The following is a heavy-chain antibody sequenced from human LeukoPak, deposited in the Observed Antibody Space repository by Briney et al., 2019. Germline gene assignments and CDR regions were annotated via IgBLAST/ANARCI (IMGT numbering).Heavy chain of an antibody. CDR3: ARGKSRLWPFDY. J-gene: IGHJ4*02. V-gene: IGHV4-39*07. CDR2: IYYSGST. CDR1: GGSISSSSYY. Sequence: PSETLSLTCTVSGGSISSSSYYWGWVRQPPGKGLEWIGSIYYSGSTYYNPSLKSRVTISLDTSKSQFSLKLSSVTAADTAVYYCARGKSRLWPFDYWGQGTLVTVSS.